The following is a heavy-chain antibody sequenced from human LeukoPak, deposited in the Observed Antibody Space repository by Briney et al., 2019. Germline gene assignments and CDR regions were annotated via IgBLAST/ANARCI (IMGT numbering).Heavy chain of an antibody. Sequence: SETLSLTCTVSGGSLSDYYWSWIRQPPGKGLEWIGYIYYSGSTNYNPSLKSRVTISVDTSKNQFSLKLSSVTAADTAVYYCARRSYYNILTGYYGAFDIWGQGTMVTVSS. J-gene: IGHJ3*02. V-gene: IGHV4-59*08. CDR1: GGSLSDYY. CDR2: IYYSGST. D-gene: IGHD3-9*01. CDR3: ARRSYYNILTGYYGAFDI.